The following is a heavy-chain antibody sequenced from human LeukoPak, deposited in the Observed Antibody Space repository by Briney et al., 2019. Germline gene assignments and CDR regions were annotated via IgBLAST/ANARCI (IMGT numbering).Heavy chain of an antibody. Sequence: SETLSLTCTVSGGSISSGGYYWSWIRQHPGKGLEWIGYIYYSGSTYYNPSLKSRVTISVDTSKNQFSLKLSSVTAADTAVYYCARQYDYVWGSYRPRGGYYFDYWGQGTLVTVSS. D-gene: IGHD3-16*02. V-gene: IGHV4-39*01. CDR1: GGSISSGGYY. CDR3: ARQYDYVWGSYRPRGGYYFDY. J-gene: IGHJ4*02. CDR2: IYYSGST.